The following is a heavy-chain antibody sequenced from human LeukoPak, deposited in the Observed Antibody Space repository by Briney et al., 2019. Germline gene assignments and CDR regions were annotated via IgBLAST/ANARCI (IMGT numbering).Heavy chain of an antibody. CDR3: ARSASVLWFGELGY. J-gene: IGHJ4*02. CDR2: IYYSGST. CDR1: GGSISSYY. D-gene: IGHD3-10*01. V-gene: IGHV4-59*01. Sequence: PSETLSLTCTVSGGSISSYYWSWIRQPPGKGLEWIGYIYYSGSTNYNPSLKSRVTILVDTSKNQFSLKLSSVTAADTAVYYCARSASVLWFGELGYWGQGTLVTVSS.